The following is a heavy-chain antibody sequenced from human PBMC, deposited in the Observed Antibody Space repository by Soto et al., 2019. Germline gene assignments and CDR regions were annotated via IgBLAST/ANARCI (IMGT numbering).Heavy chain of an antibody. D-gene: IGHD6-6*01. Sequence: QVQLQESGPGLVKPSQTLSLTCTVSGGSISSGGYFWSWIRQHPGKGLEWIGFIYYSGSTYYNPSLKSRVTXSXXXSXXQFSLTLSSVTAADTAVYYCAREGAAPYYYYGMDVWGQGTTVTVSS. CDR1: GGSISSGGYF. CDR3: AREGAAPYYYYGMDV. J-gene: IGHJ6*02. CDR2: IYYSGST. V-gene: IGHV4-31*03.